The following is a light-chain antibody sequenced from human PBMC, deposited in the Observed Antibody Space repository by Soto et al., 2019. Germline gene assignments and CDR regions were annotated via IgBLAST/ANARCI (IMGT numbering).Light chain of an antibody. CDR1: QSVSSSY. CDR3: QRHGTSPLT. Sequence: EIVLTQSPGTLSLSPGERATLSCRASQSVSSSYLAWYQQKPGQAPRLLIYGANYRATGISDRFSGGGSGTDFTLTISRLESDDFAVYYCQRHGTSPLTFGGGTKVDNK. J-gene: IGKJ4*01. V-gene: IGKV3-20*01. CDR2: GAN.